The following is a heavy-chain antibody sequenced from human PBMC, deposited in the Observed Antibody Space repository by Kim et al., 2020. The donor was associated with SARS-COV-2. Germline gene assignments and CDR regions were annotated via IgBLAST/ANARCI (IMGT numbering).Heavy chain of an antibody. CDR1: GFTFSNAW. CDR3: TTDMGDGDYPRNRFDP. Sequence: GGSLRLSCAASGFTFSNAWMSWVRQAPGKGLEWVGRIKSKTDGGTTDYAAPVKGRFTISRDDSKNTLYLQMNSLKTEDTAVYYCTTDMGDGDYPRNRFDPWGQGTLVTVSS. D-gene: IGHD4-17*01. J-gene: IGHJ5*02. CDR2: IKSKTDGGTT. V-gene: IGHV3-15*01.